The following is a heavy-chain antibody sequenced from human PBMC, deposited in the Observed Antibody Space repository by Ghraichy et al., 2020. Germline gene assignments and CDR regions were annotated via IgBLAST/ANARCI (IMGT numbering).Heavy chain of an antibody. V-gene: IGHV3-74*01. CDR3: ARVASGFDY. J-gene: IGHJ4*02. CDR1: GFTFSNYW. Sequence: GALRLSCAASGFTFSNYWMYWVRQAPGKGLVWVSLINTDGSSTSYADSVKGRFTISRDNAKNTLYLQMNSLRADDTAVYYCARVASGFDYWGQGTLVTVSS. CDR2: INTDGSST.